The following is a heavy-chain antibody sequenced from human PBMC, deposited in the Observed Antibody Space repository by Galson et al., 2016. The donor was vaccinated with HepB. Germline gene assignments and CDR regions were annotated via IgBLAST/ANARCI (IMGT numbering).Heavy chain of an antibody. CDR3: ARVPLRGDSYRDAFDI. CDR2: TYYRSKWYN. CDR1: GDSVSSNSAA. V-gene: IGHV6-1*01. Sequence: CAISGDSVSSNSAAWNWIRQSPSRGLEWLGRTYYRSKWYNDYAVSVKSRISIKPDTSKNQFSLHLNSVTPEDTAVYYCARVPLRGDSYRDAFDIWGQGTMVTVSP. D-gene: IGHD3-10*01. J-gene: IGHJ3*02.